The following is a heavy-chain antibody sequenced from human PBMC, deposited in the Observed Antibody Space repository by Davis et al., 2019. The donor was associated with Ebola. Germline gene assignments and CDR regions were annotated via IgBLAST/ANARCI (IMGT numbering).Heavy chain of an antibody. CDR1: GFTFSSYD. V-gene: IGHV3-13*01. J-gene: IGHJ4*02. CDR3: ARDSNYYDSSGYQYYFDY. D-gene: IGHD3-22*01. CDR2: IATGGDT. Sequence: GGSLRLSCAASGFTFSSYDMHWVRQVTGKGLEWVAAIATGGDTYYPGSVKGRFPISRENARNSLYLQMNSLRAEDTAVYYCARDSNYYDSSGYQYYFDYWGQGTLVTVSS.